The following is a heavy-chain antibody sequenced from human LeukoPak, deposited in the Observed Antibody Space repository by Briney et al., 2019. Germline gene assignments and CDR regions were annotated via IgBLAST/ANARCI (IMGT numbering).Heavy chain of an antibody. Sequence: ASVKVSCKASGYSFTSYWIGWVRQMPGKGLEWMGIIYPGDSDTRYSPSFQGQVTISADKSISTAYLQWSSLKASDTAMYYCARNIWFGELFGGGRFDPWGQGTLVTVSS. CDR2: IYPGDSDT. V-gene: IGHV5-51*01. J-gene: IGHJ5*02. CDR3: ARNIWFGELFGGGRFDP. D-gene: IGHD3-10*01. CDR1: GYSFTSYW.